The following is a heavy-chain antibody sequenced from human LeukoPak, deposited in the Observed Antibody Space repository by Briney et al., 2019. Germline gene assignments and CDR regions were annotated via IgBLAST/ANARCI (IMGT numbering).Heavy chain of an antibody. CDR3: AKDTMEDVAVAGSIDY. V-gene: IGHV3-9*01. CDR1: GFTFDDYA. CDR2: ISWNSGSI. D-gene: IGHD6-19*01. J-gene: IGHJ4*02. Sequence: PGGSLRLSCAASGFTFDDYAMHWVRQAPGKGLEWASGISWNSGSIGYADSVKGRFTISRDNAKNSLYLQMNSLRAEDTALYYCAKDTMEDVAVAGSIDYWGQGTLVTVSS.